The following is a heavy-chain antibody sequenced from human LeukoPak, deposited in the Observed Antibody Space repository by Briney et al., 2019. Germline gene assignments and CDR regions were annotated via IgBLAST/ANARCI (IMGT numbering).Heavy chain of an antibody. Sequence: SETLSLTCTVSGGSIRSSSYYWGWIRQPPGKGLEWIGYIYYSGSTYYNASLKSRGTISVDTSKNQFSLKLNSVTAADTAVYFCARQVVAVAGTGDFDYWGQGTLVTVSS. CDR2: IYYSGST. V-gene: IGHV4-39*01. CDR1: GGSIRSSSYY. J-gene: IGHJ4*02. D-gene: IGHD6-19*01. CDR3: ARQVVAVAGTGDFDY.